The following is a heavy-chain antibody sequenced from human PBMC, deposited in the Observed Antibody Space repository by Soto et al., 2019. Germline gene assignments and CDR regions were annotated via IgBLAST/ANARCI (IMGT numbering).Heavy chain of an antibody. V-gene: IGHV5-51*01. CDR3: ARRSGGSYYYYGMDV. J-gene: IGHJ6*02. Sequence: GESLKISCKGSGYSFTSYWIGWVRQMPGKGLEWMGIIYTGDSDTRYSPSFQGQVAISADKSISTAYLQWSSLKASDTAMYYCARRSGGSYYYYGMDVWGQGTTVTVSS. CDR2: IYTGDSDT. D-gene: IGHD1-26*01. CDR1: GYSFTSYW.